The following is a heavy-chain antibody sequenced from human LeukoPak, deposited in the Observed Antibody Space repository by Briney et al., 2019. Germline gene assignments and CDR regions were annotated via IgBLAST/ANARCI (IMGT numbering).Heavy chain of an antibody. D-gene: IGHD5-18*01. CDR1: GLTVSSNY. CDR3: ARKHLDSYGSFDY. CDR2: IYSGGST. V-gene: IGHV3-66*01. J-gene: IGHJ4*02. Sequence: GGSLRLSRAPSGLTVSSNYMSWVRQAAGKGREWDSVIYSGGSTYYADSVKGRFTISRGNSKNTPYLQMNSLRAEDTAVYYCARKHLDSYGSFDYWGQATLVTDCS.